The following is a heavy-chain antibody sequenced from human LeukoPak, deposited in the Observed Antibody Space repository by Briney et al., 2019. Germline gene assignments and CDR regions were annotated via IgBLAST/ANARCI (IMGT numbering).Heavy chain of an antibody. J-gene: IGHJ4*02. CDR1: GFTFSSYA. V-gene: IGHV3-23*01. CDR2: ISGSGGST. D-gene: IGHD1-26*01. CDR3: TTNPNRYSGSYYPAY. Sequence: PGGSLRLSCAASGFTFSSYAMSWVRQAPGKGLEWVSAISGSGGSTYYADSVKGRFTISRDNSKNTLYLQMNSLRAEDTAVYYCTTNPNRYSGSYYPAYWGQGTLVTVSS.